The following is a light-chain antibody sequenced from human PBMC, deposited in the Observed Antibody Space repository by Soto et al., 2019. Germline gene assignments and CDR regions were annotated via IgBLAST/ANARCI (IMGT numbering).Light chain of an antibody. CDR1: QSISNH. V-gene: IGKV3D-15*01. Sequence: ERVMTQSPATLAVSPGERATLSCRASQSISNHLAWYQQKPGQAPRHLIYGASTRATGIPARFSGSGSGTEFTLTISSLQSEDFAVYSCQQYNNWPLTFGGGTKVEIK. CDR2: GAS. CDR3: QQYNNWPLT. J-gene: IGKJ4*01.